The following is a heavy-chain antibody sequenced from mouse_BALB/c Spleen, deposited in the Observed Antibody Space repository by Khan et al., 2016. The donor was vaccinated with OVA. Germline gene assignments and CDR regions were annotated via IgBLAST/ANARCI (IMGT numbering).Heavy chain of an antibody. CDR1: GYSITSGYG. CDR3: ARTARIKY. Sequence: EVQLQESGPGLVKPSQSLSLTCTVTGYSITSGYGWNWIRQFPGNKLEWMGYISYSGSHHYNPPLKSRISITRDTYKNHVFQQLTSVTTEDTATYYCARTARIKYWGQGTTLTVSS. CDR2: ISYSGSH. D-gene: IGHD1-2*01. J-gene: IGHJ2*01. V-gene: IGHV3-2*02.